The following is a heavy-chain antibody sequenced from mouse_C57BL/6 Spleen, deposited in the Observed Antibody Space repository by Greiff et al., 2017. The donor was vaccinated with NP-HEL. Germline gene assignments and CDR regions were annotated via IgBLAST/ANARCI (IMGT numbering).Heavy chain of an antibody. Sequence: VQLQQSGAELARPGASVKLSCKASGYTFTSYGISWVKQRTGQGLEWIGEIYPRSGNTYYNEKFKGKATLTADKSSSTAYMELRSLTSEDSAVYFCATITTVVATPSWFAYWGQGTLVTVSA. J-gene: IGHJ3*01. CDR3: ATITTVVATPSWFAY. D-gene: IGHD1-1*01. CDR1: GYTFTSYG. V-gene: IGHV1-81*01. CDR2: IYPRSGNT.